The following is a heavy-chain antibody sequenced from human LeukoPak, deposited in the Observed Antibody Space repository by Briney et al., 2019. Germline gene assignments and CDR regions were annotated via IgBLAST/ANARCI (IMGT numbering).Heavy chain of an antibody. CDR3: ARERTGTSIFGAFDY. V-gene: IGHV3-21*01. CDR1: GFTFSSYS. Sequence: KPGGSLRLSCAASGFTFSSYSMNWVRQAPGKGLEWVSSISSSSSYIYYADSVKGRFTISRDNAKNSLYLQMNSLRAEDTAVYYCARERTGTSIFGAFDYWGRGTLVTVSS. J-gene: IGHJ4*02. CDR2: ISSSSSYI. D-gene: IGHD1-1*01.